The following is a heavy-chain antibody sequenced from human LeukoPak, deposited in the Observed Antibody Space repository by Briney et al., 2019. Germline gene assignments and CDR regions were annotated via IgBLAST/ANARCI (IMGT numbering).Heavy chain of an antibody. D-gene: IGHD2-15*01. V-gene: IGHV1-2*02. J-gene: IGHJ4*02. CDR2: MNPYSGGT. Sequence: ASVKVSCKASGYIFTGYYMHWVRQAPGQGLEWMGWMNPYSGGTNYAQKFQGRVTMTRDTSISTAYMELRRLSSDDTAIYYCARPYCNGGSCHDYFDYWGQGTLVSVSS. CDR3: ARPYCNGGSCHDYFDY. CDR1: GYIFTGYY.